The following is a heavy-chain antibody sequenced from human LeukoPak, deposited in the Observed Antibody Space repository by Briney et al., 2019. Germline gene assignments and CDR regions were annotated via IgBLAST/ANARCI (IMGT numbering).Heavy chain of an antibody. CDR2: IYYSGST. V-gene: IGHV4-59*08. Sequence: PSETLSLTCTVSGGSISSYYWSWIRQPPGKGLEWIGYIYYSGSTNYNPSLKSRVTISVDTSKNQFSLTLTSVTAADTAFYYCARHVGDYFDSWGQGILVTVSS. D-gene: IGHD1-26*01. CDR1: GGSISSYY. J-gene: IGHJ4*02. CDR3: ARHVGDYFDS.